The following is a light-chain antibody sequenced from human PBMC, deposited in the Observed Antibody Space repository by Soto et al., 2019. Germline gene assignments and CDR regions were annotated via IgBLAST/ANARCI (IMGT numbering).Light chain of an antibody. J-gene: IGKJ5*01. V-gene: IGKV3-11*01. CDR1: QSVRSN. CDR2: DAS. Sequence: EKVMTQSPATLSVSPGERATLSCRASQSVRSNLAWYQQKPGQPPRLLIYDASTRATGIPSRFSGSESGTDFTLTISSLEPEDFAVYYCQQRSNWLFTFGQGTRLEIK. CDR3: QQRSNWLFT.